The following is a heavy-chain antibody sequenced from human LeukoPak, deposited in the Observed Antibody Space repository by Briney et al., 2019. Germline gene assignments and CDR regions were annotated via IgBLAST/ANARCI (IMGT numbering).Heavy chain of an antibody. CDR3: AKEYCSSTSCYTNYYYYYGMDV. D-gene: IGHD2-2*02. CDR1: GFTFRDSA. Sequence: PGRSLRLSCAASGFTFRDSAMHWVRQVPGKGLEWVSSISWSSEYMYYADSVKGRFTISRDNSKNTLYLQMNSLRAEDTAVYYCAKEYCSSTSCYTNYYYYYGMDVWGQGTTVTVSS. CDR2: ISWSSEYM. V-gene: IGHV3-9*01. J-gene: IGHJ6*02.